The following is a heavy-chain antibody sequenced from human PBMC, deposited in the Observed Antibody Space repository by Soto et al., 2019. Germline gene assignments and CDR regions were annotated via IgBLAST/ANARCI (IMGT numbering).Heavy chain of an antibody. CDR2: ISSSGSTI. V-gene: IGHV3-11*01. CDR3: ARDFFHDAFDI. CDR1: GFTFSDYY. Sequence: GGSLRLSCAASGFTFSDYYMSWIRQAPGKGLEWVSYISSSGSTIYYADSVKGRFTISRDNAKNSLFLQMNSLRAEDTAVYYCARDFFHDAFDIWGQGTMVTVSS. J-gene: IGHJ3*02.